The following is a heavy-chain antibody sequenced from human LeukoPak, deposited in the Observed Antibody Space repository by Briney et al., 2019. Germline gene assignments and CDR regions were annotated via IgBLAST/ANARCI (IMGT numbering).Heavy chain of an antibody. D-gene: IGHD6-19*01. J-gene: IGHJ4*02. Sequence: GGSLRLSCAASGFTFDNYAMHWVRQAPGKGLEWVSGINWNNGSIDYADSVKGRFTISRDNAKNSLDLQMNSLRAEDTALYYCAKDRGTSGWYVIDYWGQGTLVTVSS. V-gene: IGHV3-9*01. CDR2: INWNNGSI. CDR1: GFTFDNYA. CDR3: AKDRGTSGWYVIDY.